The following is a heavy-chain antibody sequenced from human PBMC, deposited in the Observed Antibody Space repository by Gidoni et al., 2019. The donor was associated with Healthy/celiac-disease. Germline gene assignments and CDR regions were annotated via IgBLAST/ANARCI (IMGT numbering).Heavy chain of an antibody. CDR1: GYTFTSSY. V-gene: IGHV1-46*03. D-gene: IGHD3-22*01. Sequence: QVQLVQSGAEVKKPGASVKVSCKASGYTFTSSYMPWVRQAPGQGLEWMGIINPSGGSTSYAQKFQGRVTMTRDTSTSTVYMELSSLRSEDTAVYYCARGGFTYYYDSSGYYNWFDPWGQGTLVTVSS. CDR2: INPSGGST. J-gene: IGHJ5*02. CDR3: ARGGFTYYYDSSGYYNWFDP.